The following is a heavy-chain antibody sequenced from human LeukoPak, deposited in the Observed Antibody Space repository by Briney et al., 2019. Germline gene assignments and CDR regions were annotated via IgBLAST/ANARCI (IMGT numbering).Heavy chain of an antibody. V-gene: IGHV1-8*01. CDR1: GYTFTSYD. J-gene: IGHJ4*02. CDR3: AREGVVVPAAIEFDY. D-gene: IGHD2-2*01. CDR2: MNPNSGNT. Sequence: GASVKVSCKASGYTFTSYDINWVRQATGQGLEWMGWMNPNSGNTRYAQKFQGRVTMTRNTSISTAYMELSSLRSEDTAVYYCAREGVVVPAAIEFDYWGQGTLVTVSS.